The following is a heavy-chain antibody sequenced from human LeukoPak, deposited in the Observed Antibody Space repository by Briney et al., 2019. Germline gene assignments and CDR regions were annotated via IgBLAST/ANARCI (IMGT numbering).Heavy chain of an antibody. V-gene: IGHV4-34*01. Sequence: LETLSLTCAVYGGSFSGYYWSWIRQPPGKGLEWIGEINNSGSNNYNPSLKSRVTISVDTSKNQFSLKLSPVTAADTAVYYCARGDSSSYRYWGQEILVTVSS. CDR2: INNSGSN. CDR3: ARGDSSSYRY. CDR1: GGSFSGYY. D-gene: IGHD3-22*01. J-gene: IGHJ4*02.